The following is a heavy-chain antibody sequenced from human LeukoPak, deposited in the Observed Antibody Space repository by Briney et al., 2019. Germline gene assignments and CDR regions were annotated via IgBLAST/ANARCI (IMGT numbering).Heavy chain of an antibody. J-gene: IGHJ4*02. Sequence: PGGSLRLSCAASGFTFSSYEMNWVRQAPGKGLEWVSYISSSGSTIYYADSVKGRFTISRDNAKNSLYLQMNSLRAEDTAVYCCARDALDGSTIPSRFDYWGQGTLVTVSS. CDR3: ARDALDGSTIPSRFDY. CDR1: GFTFSSYE. CDR2: ISSSGSTI. D-gene: IGHD2-2*01. V-gene: IGHV3-48*03.